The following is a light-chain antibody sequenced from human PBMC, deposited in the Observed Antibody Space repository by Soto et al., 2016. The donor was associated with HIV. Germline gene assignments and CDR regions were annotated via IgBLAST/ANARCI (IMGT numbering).Light chain of an antibody. CDR3: MQARQTPT. J-gene: IGKJ1*01. V-gene: IGKV2-28*01. CDR1: QSLLYSNGYNF. Sequence: DIVMTQTPLSLSVTPGQPASISCKSSQSLLYSNGYNFLVLVPAEARAVSTAPDLFGFLSGPPGSRDRFSGSGSGTDFTLKISRVEAEDVGVYYCMQARQTPTFGQGTKVEIK. CDR2: GF.